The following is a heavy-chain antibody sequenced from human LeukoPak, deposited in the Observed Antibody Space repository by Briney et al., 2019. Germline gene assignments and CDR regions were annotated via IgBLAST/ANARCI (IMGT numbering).Heavy chain of an antibody. CDR1: GGTFSSYA. CDR3: ASPTPGIAAAGRWYYFDY. V-gene: IGHV1-69*04. D-gene: IGHD6-13*01. CDR2: IIPILGIA. J-gene: IGHJ4*02. Sequence: SVKVSCKASGGTFSSYAIGWVRQAPGQGLEWMGRIIPILGIANYAQKFQGRVTITADKPTSTAYMELSSLRSEDTAVYYCASPTPGIAAAGRWYYFDYWGQGTLVTVSS.